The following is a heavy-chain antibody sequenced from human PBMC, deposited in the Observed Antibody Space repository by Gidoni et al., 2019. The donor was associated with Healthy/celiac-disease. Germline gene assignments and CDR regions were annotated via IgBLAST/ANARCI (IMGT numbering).Heavy chain of an antibody. V-gene: IGHV1-2*02. J-gene: IGHJ6*02. CDR1: GYTFTGYY. CDR2: INPNSGGT. D-gene: IGHD2-2*01. CDR3: ARDEVVPAAIVNYYYGMDV. Sequence: QVPLVQSGAEVTKPGVSVKVSCKASGYTFTGYYMHWVRQAPGQGLEWMGWINPNSGGTNYAQKFQGRVTMTRDTSISTAYMELSRLRSDDTAVYYCARDEVVPAAIVNYYYGMDVWGQGTTVTVSS.